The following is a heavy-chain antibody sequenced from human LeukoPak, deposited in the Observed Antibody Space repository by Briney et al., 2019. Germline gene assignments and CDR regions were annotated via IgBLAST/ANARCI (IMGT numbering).Heavy chain of an antibody. D-gene: IGHD4-17*01. CDR1: GGSFSGYY. V-gene: IGHV4-34*01. J-gene: IGHJ4*02. Sequence: KASETLSLTCAVYGGSFSGYYWSWIRQPPGKGLEWIGEINRSGSTNYNPSLKSRVTISVDTSKNQFSLKLSSVTAADTAVYYCARVARVDYVFDYWGQGTLVTVSS. CDR2: INRSGST. CDR3: ARVARVDYVFDY.